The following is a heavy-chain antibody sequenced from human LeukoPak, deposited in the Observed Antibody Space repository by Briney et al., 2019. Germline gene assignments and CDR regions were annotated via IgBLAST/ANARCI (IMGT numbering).Heavy chain of an antibody. D-gene: IGHD2-2*01. J-gene: IGHJ6*02. Sequence: SETLSLTCTVSGGSISSYYWSWIRQPPGKGLEWIGYIYYSGSTNYNPSLKSRVTISVDTSKNQFSLKLSSVTAADTAVYYCARLGYCSSTSCYFLGSNYYYGMDVWGQGTTVTVSS. CDR2: IYYSGST. CDR1: GGSISSYY. CDR3: ARLGYCSSTSCYFLGSNYYYGMDV. V-gene: IGHV4-59*08.